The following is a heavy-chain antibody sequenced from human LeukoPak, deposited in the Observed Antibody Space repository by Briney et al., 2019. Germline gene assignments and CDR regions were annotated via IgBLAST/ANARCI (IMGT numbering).Heavy chain of an antibody. CDR3: ARDYGDYSPGQWLYYYYGMDV. J-gene: IGHJ6*02. CDR2: IYTSGST. Sequence: SETLSLTCTVSGGSISSSSYYWSWIRQPAGKGLEWIGRIYTSGSTNYNPSLKSRVTMSVDTSKNQFSLKLSSVTAADTAVYYCARDYGDYSPGQWLYYYYGMDVWGQGTTVTVSS. D-gene: IGHD4-17*01. CDR1: GGSISSSSYY. V-gene: IGHV4-61*02.